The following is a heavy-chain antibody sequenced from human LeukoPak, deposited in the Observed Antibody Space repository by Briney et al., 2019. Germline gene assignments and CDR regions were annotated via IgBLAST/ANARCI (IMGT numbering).Heavy chain of an antibody. CDR3: ATPYYDFWSGYYY. D-gene: IGHD3-3*01. CDR1: GYSISSGYY. Sequence: PSETLSLTCTVSGYSISSGYYWGWIRQPPGKGLEWIGSIYHSGSTYYNPSLKSRVTISVDTSKNQFSLKLSSVTAADTAVYYCATPYYDFWSGYYYWGQGTLVTVSS. J-gene: IGHJ4*02. V-gene: IGHV4-38-2*02. CDR2: IYHSGST.